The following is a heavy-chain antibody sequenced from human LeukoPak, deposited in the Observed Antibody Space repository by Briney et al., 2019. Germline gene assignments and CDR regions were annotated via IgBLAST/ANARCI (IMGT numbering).Heavy chain of an antibody. CDR2: FDPEDGET. Sequence: VKVSCKVPGYTLTELSMHWVRQAPGKGLEWMGGFDPEDGETIYAQKFQGRVTMTEDTSTDTAYMELSSLRSEDTAVYYCARAWESIAGYYFDYWGQGTLITVSS. J-gene: IGHJ4*02. D-gene: IGHD1-26*01. V-gene: IGHV1-24*01. CDR1: GYTLTELS. CDR3: ARAWESIAGYYFDY.